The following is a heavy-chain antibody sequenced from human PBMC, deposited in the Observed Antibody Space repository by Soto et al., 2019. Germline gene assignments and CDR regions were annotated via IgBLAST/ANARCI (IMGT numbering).Heavy chain of an antibody. J-gene: IGHJ6*02. V-gene: IGHV3-74*01. CDR1: GFTFSSYW. CDR3: ARDTSAATIISGMDV. CDR2: INSDGSST. Sequence: PGGSLRLSCAASGFTFSSYWMHWVRQAPGKGLVWVSRINSDGSSTSYADSAKGRFTISRDNAKNTLYLQMNSLRAEDTAVYYCARDTSAATIISGMDVWGQGTTVTVSS. D-gene: IGHD5-12*01.